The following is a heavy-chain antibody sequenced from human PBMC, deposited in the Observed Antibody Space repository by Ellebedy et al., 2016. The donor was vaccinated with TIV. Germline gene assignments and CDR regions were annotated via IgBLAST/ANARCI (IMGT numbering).Heavy chain of an antibody. CDR1: GDNFNRYW. V-gene: IGHV5-51*01. CDR3: ATGGYISGQDF. D-gene: IGHD5-18*01. CDR2: INPNDSEA. Sequence: GESLKISCKGSGDNFNRYWIAWVRQMPEKGLEWVGIINPNDSEARYSPSFQGQVTFSVDKSISTAFLQWSSLKASDSAMYYCATGGYISGQDFWGQGTLITVSS. J-gene: IGHJ4*02.